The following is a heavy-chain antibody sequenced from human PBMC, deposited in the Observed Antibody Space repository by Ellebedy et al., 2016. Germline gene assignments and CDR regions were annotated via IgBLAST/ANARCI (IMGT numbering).Heavy chain of an antibody. CDR1: GFTFSSYW. J-gene: IGHJ4*02. D-gene: IGHD3-3*01. CDR2: IKQDGSEK. Sequence: GGSLRLXXAASGFTFSSYWMSWVRQAPGKGLEWVANIKQDGSEKYYVDSVKGRFTISRDNAKNSLYLQMNSLRAEDTAVYYCARDTTIFGVALGFDYWGQGTLVTVSS. CDR3: ARDTTIFGVALGFDY. V-gene: IGHV3-7*01.